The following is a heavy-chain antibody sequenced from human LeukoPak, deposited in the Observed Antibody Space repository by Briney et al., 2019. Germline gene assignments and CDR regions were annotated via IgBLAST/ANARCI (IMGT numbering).Heavy chain of an antibody. CDR2: ISGSGVST. Sequence: GGSLRLSCAASGFTFSNYAMSWVRQAPGKGLEWVTAISGSGVSTYYADSVKGRFTISRDNSKNTLYLQMNSLRAEDTAVYYCAKDGVSGIAARFDYWGQGTLVTVSS. V-gene: IGHV3-23*01. J-gene: IGHJ4*02. D-gene: IGHD6-6*01. CDR1: GFTFSNYA. CDR3: AKDGVSGIAARFDY.